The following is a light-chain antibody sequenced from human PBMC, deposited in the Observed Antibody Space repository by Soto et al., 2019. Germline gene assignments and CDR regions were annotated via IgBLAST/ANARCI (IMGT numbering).Light chain of an antibody. CDR2: ATS. V-gene: IGKV1-27*01. CDR3: QKYNRAPLT. Sequence: DVQMTQPPSSLSAFVGDRVTITCRASQGIAPYLAWFQQKPGKVPKLLIYATSTLQSGVPSRFSGSGSGTDITLTIYSLQPEDVGTYYCQKYNRAPLTFGGGTKVEIK. J-gene: IGKJ4*01. CDR1: QGIAPY.